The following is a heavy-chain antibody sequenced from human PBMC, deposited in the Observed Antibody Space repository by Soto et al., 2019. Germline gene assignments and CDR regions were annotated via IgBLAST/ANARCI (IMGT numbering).Heavy chain of an antibody. V-gene: IGHV3-23*01. Sequence: PGGSLRLFCVVSGFSLSTFAMSWVRQAPGKGLEWVSTISDDAKTTWYADSVKGRFTMFRDISKNSLYLQMNSLRAEDTAVYYCAAQYSNYYGMDVWGQGTTVTVSS. CDR3: AAQYSNYYGMDV. CDR2: ISDDAKTT. D-gene: IGHD4-4*01. CDR1: GFSLSTFA. J-gene: IGHJ6*02.